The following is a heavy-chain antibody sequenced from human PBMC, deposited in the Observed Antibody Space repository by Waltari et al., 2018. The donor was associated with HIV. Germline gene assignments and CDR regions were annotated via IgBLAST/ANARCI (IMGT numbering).Heavy chain of an antibody. CDR1: GFTFSSYW. V-gene: IGHV3-7*01. CDR3: ARLRGCYDFDY. D-gene: IGHD5-12*01. Sequence: EVQLVESGGGLVQPGGSLSLSCAASGFTFSSYWMSWVRQAPGKGLEGVANIKQDGSENSYVDSVKGRFTISRDNAKNSLYLQMNNLRAEDTAVYYCARLRGCYDFDYWGQGTLVTVSS. CDR2: IKQDGSEN. J-gene: IGHJ4*02.